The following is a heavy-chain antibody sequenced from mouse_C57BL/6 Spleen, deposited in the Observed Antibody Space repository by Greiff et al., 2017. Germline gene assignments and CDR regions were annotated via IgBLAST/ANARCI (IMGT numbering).Heavy chain of an antibody. D-gene: IGHD2-3*01. V-gene: IGHV5-16*01. CDR1: GFTFSDYY. Sequence: EVQVVESEGGLVQPGSSMKLSCTASGFTFSDYYMAWVRQVPEKGLEWVANINYDGSSTYYLDSLKSRFIISRDNAKNILYLQMSSLKSEDTATYYCAKIYDGYYGVLDYWGQGTSVTVSS. J-gene: IGHJ4*01. CDR3: AKIYDGYYGVLDY. CDR2: INYDGSST.